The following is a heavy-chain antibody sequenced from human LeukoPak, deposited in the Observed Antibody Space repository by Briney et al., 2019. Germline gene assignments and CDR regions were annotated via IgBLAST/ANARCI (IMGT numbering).Heavy chain of an antibody. D-gene: IGHD6-19*01. CDR2: IKQDGSEI. J-gene: IGHJ4*02. CDR3: ARDQYNSGWYGSPPFRLDY. Sequence: PGGSLRLSCAAYGFTFSSYWMSSVRQAPGKGLEWVANIKQDGSEIYYVDYVKGRFTISRDNAKKSLYLQMNSLRGEDTAVYYCARDQYNSGWYGSPPFRLDYWGQGTLVTVSS. CDR1: GFTFSSYW. V-gene: IGHV3-7*01.